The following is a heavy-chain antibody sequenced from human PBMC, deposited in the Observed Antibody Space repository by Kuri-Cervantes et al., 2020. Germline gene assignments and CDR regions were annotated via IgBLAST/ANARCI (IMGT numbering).Heavy chain of an antibody. J-gene: IGHJ4*02. CDR3: ARYLGYSGYGYFDY. CDR1: GFTFSSYA. CDR2: ISGSGGST. D-gene: IGHD5-12*01. Sequence: GESLKISCAASGFTFSSYAMSWVRQAPGKGLEWVSAISGSGGSTYYADSVKGRFTISRDNSKNSLYLQMNSLRAEDTAVYYCARYLGYSGYGYFDYWGQGTLVTDSS. V-gene: IGHV3-23*01.